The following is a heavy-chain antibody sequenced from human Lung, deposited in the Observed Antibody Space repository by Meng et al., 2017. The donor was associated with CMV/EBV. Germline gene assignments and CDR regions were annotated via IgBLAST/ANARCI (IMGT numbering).Heavy chain of an antibody. CDR1: GFSLANSRLA. D-gene: IGHD6-19*01. CDR3: ARIFYSSVWHIDF. V-gene: IGHV2-26*01. J-gene: IGHJ4*02. Sequence: GPXLVXPTATLTLTCTVSGFSLANSRLAVSWIRQPPGKALEWLAHVFSTGEKSYSTSLKNRLTVSKDTSNSQVFLTMTNMDPADTPTYYCARIFYSSVWHIDFWGQGTLVXVSS. CDR2: VFSTGEK.